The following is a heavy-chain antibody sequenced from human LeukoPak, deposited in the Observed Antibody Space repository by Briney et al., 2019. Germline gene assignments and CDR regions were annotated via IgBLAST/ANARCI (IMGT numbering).Heavy chain of an antibody. CDR2: IFYSGST. D-gene: IGHD3-22*01. V-gene: IGHV4-31*03. CDR1: GGSISSSSYY. CDR3: ARDARGDMSGYFYFYAFDI. Sequence: SETLSLTCTVSGGSISSSSYYWGWIRQPPGKGLEWIGYIFYSGSTYYNPSLKSRVTISVDTSKNQFSLRLSSVTAADTAVYYCARDARGDMSGYFYFYAFDIWGQGTMVTVSS. J-gene: IGHJ3*02.